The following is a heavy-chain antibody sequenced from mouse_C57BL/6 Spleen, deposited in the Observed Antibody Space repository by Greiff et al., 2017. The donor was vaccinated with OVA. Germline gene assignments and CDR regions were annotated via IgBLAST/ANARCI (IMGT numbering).Heavy chain of an antibody. CDR1: GFTFSSYA. CDR2: ISDGGSYT. V-gene: IGHV5-4*01. D-gene: IGHD2-5*01. CDR3: AREGHYSNSYFDY. J-gene: IGHJ2*01. Sequence: EVQLVESGGGLVKPGGSLKLSCAASGFTFSSYAMSWVRQTPEKRLEWVATISDGGSYTYYPDNVKGRFTISRDNAKNNLYLQMSHLKSEDTAMYYCAREGHYSNSYFDYWGQGTTLTVSS.